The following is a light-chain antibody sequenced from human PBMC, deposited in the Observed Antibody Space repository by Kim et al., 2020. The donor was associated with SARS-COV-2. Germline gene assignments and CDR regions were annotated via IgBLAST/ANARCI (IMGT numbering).Light chain of an antibody. CDR1: SLRNYY. V-gene: IGLV3-19*01. J-gene: IGLJ3*02. CDR2: GRN. Sequence: SSELTQDPAVSVALGQTVRITCQGDSLRNYYASWYQQKPRQAPVVVIYGRNDRPSGIPDRFSGSNSGNTASLTITGAQAEDEGNYYCNSRDSSGNHLVFGGGTKLTVL. CDR3: NSRDSSGNHLV.